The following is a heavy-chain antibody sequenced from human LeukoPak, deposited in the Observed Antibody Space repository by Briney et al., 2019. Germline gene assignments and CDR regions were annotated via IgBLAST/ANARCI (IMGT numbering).Heavy chain of an antibody. CDR3: ARYCSGGSCYPESRWFDP. CDR2: IIPIFGTA. V-gene: IGHV1-69*06. CDR1: GGTFSSYA. Sequence: ASVRVSCKASGGTFSSYAISWVPQAPGQGLEWRGGIIPIFGTANYAQKFQGRVTITADKSTSTAYMELSSLRSEDSAVYYCARYCSGGSCYPESRWFDPWGQGTLVTVSS. J-gene: IGHJ5*02. D-gene: IGHD2-15*01.